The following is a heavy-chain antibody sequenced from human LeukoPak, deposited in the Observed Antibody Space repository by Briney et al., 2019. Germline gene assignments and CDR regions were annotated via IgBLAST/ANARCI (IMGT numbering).Heavy chain of an antibody. CDR3: AKDVKYNWNYIDY. CDR1: GFSFSSYG. J-gene: IGHJ4*02. D-gene: IGHD1-20*01. V-gene: IGHV3-30*18. Sequence: PGRSLRLSCAASGFSFSSYGMHWVRQAPGKGREWVAVISYDGSSKYYADSVKGRFTISRDNSKNTLYLQMNSLRAEDTAVYYCAKDVKYNWNYIDYWGQGTLVTVSS. CDR2: ISYDGSSK.